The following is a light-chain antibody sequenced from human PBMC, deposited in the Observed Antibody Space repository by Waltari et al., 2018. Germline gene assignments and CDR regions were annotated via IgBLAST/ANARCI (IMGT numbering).Light chain of an antibody. J-gene: IGKJ2*03. Sequence: IQMSQPPSSLSASVGDRVTITCRASQGISSYLNWYQQKPGKAPKLLIYYANSLASGVPSRFSGSGSGTEFTLTISSLQPEDFATYYCQQGNSYPYSFGQGTKVEIK. CDR3: QQGNSYPYS. CDR2: YAN. CDR1: QGISSY. V-gene: IGKV1-13*02.